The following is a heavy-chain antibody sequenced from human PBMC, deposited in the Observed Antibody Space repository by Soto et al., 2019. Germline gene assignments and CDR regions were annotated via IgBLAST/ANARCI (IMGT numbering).Heavy chain of an antibody. Sequence: ASVRVSCKASGYTFTGYYMHWVRQAPGQGLEWMGWINPNSGGTNYAQKFQGRVTMTRDTSISTAYMELSRLRSDDTAVYYCARVEQRWGYYYYGMDLWGQGPMVTASS. V-gene: IGHV1-2*02. CDR2: INPNSGGT. CDR3: ARVEQRWGYYYYGMDL. D-gene: IGHD6-25*01. J-gene: IGHJ6*02. CDR1: GYTFTGYY.